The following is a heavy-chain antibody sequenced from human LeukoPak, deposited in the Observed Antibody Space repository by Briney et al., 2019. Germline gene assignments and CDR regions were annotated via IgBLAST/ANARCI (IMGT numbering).Heavy chain of an antibody. CDR3: AKDYGDYAYYFHY. CDR1: GFTFSNYA. D-gene: IGHD4-17*01. CDR2: ISGSGYST. J-gene: IGHJ4*02. V-gene: IGHV3-23*01. Sequence: GGSLRLSCAASGFTFSNYAMNWVRQAPGKGLEWVSVISGSGYSTYYADSVRGRFTISRDNSKNTLYLQTNSLRAEDTAVYYCAKDYGDYAYYFHYWGQGTLVTVSS.